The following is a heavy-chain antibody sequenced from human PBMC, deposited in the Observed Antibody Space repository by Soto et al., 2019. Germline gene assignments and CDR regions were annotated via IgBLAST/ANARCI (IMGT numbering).Heavy chain of an antibody. V-gene: IGHV1-2*02. CDR2: INPNSGGT. CDR3: ARDSYYDILTGYSRNAFDI. CDR1: GYTFTGHY. Sequence: QVQLVQSGAEVKKPGASVKVSCKASGYTFTGHYVHWVRQAPGQGLEWMGWINPNSGGTNYAQKFQGRVTMTRDTSIRTAYMELSRLRSDDTAVYYCARDSYYDILTGYSRNAFDIWGQGTMVPVSS. D-gene: IGHD3-9*01. J-gene: IGHJ3*02.